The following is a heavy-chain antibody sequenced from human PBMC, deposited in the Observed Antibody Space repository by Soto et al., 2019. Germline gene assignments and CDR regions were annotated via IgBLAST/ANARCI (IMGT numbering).Heavy chain of an antibody. D-gene: IGHD3-10*01. CDR2: INHSGST. J-gene: IGHJ4*02. CDR3: ARGSIPNNNPCGSGTHFDY. CDR1: GGSFSGYY. V-gene: IGHV4-34*01. Sequence: SETLSLTCAVYGGSFSGYYWSWIRQPPGKGLEWIGEINHSGSTNYNPSLKSRVTISVDTSKNQFSLKLSSVTAADTAVYYCARGSIPNNNPCGSGTHFDYWGQGTLVTVSS.